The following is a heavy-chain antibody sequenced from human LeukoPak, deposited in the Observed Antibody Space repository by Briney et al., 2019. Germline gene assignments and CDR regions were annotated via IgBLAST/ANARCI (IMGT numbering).Heavy chain of an antibody. CDR2: IIPIFGTA. CDR1: GGTFSSYA. D-gene: IGHD3-9*01. J-gene: IGHJ5*02. V-gene: IGHV1-69*06. Sequence: ASVKASCKASGGTFSSYAISWVRQAPGQGLEWMGGIIPIFGTANYAQKFQGRVTITADKSTSTAYMELSSLRSEDTAVYYCAVNFDWLPNWFDPWGQGTLVTVSS. CDR3: AVNFDWLPNWFDP.